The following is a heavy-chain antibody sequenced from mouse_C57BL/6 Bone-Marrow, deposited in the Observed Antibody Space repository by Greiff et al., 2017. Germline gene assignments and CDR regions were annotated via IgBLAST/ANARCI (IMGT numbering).Heavy chain of an antibody. J-gene: IGHJ1*03. CDR2: IWRGGST. V-gene: IGHV2-5*01. CDR1: GFSLTSYG. CDR3: AHNYYGSSYDWYFDV. Sequence: QVQLQQSGPGLVQPSQSLSITCTVSGFSLTSYGVHWVRQSPGKGLEWLGVIWRGGSTDYNAAFMSRLSITKDNSKSQVFFKMNSLQADDTAIYYCAHNYYGSSYDWYFDVWGTGTTVTVSS. D-gene: IGHD1-1*01.